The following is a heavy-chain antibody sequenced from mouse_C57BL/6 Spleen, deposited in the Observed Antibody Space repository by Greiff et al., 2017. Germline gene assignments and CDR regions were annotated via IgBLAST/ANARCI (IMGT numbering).Heavy chain of an antibody. CDR1: GFSLTSYG. CDR2: IWSGGST. CDR3: ARNDGNYDVVYYYAMDY. V-gene: IGHV2-2*01. Sequence: QVQLQQSGPGLVQPSQSLSITCTVSGFSLTSYGVHWVRQSPGKGLEWLGVIWSGGSTDYNAAFISRLSISKDNSKSQVFFKMNSLQADDTAIYYCARNDGNYDVVYYYAMDYWGQGTSVTVSS. D-gene: IGHD2-1*01. J-gene: IGHJ4*01.